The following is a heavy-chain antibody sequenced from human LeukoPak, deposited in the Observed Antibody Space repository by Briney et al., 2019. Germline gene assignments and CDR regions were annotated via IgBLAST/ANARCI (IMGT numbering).Heavy chain of an antibody. J-gene: IGHJ5*02. CDR2: IIPILGIA. D-gene: IGHD6-6*01. CDR1: GGTFSSYT. Sequence: ASVKVSCKASGGTFSSYTISWVRQAPGQGLEWMGRIIPILGIANYAQKFQGRVTITADKSTGIAYMELSSLRSEDTAVYYCARDFGGRIAAPLGRHWFDPWGQGTLVTVSS. V-gene: IGHV1-69*04. CDR3: ARDFGGRIAAPLGRHWFDP.